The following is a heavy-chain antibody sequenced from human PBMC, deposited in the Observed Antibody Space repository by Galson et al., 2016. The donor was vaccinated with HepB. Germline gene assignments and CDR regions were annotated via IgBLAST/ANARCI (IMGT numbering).Heavy chain of an antibody. V-gene: IGHV3-53*01. Sequence: SLRLSCAASGFTVSSTFMTWVRQAPGKGLEWVTVIYNGDSTTYADSAKGRFTISRDNSKNTLHLQMNSLRVEDTAVYYCARGKAVTGSDPLDPWGQGTLVTVSS. CDR3: ARGKAVTGSDPLDP. J-gene: IGHJ5*02. CDR2: IYNGDST. D-gene: IGHD6-19*01. CDR1: GFTVSSTF.